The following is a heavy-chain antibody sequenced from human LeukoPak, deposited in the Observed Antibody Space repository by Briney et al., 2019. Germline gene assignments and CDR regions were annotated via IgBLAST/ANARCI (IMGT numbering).Heavy chain of an antibody. CDR1: GYTFTSYG. CDR3: ARDINDYDSTLSPY. V-gene: IGHV1-18*01. Sequence: ASVKVSCKASGYTFTSYGISWVRQAPGQGLEWMGWISAYNGNTNYAQKLQGRVTMTTDTSTSTAYMELRSLRSDDTAVYYCARDINDYDSTLSPYWGQGTLVTISS. J-gene: IGHJ4*02. CDR2: ISAYNGNT. D-gene: IGHD3-22*01.